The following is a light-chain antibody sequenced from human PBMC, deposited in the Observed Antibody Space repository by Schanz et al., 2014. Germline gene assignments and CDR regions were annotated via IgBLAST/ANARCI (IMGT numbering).Light chain of an antibody. V-gene: IGKV3-15*01. Sequence: EIVLTQSPATLSLSPGERATLTCRASENVDGYLAWYQQKPGQAPRLLIFGASTRATGIPARFSGSGSGTEFTLTISSLQSEDFAVYYCLQNNTWPFTFGQGTRLE. CDR1: ENVDGY. CDR3: LQNNTWPFT. CDR2: GAS. J-gene: IGKJ5*01.